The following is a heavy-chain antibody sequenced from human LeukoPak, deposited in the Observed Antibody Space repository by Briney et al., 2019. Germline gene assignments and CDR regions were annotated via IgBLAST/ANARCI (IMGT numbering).Heavy chain of an antibody. CDR1: GGSISSYY. CDR2: IYTSGST. V-gene: IGHV4-4*07. Sequence: SETLSLTCTVSGGSISSYYWSWIRQPAGKGLEWIGRIYTSGSTNYNPSLKSRVTMSVDTSKNQFSLKLSSVTAADTAVYYCARDREVRGANHYCYYYYMDVWGKGTTVTVSS. D-gene: IGHD3-10*01. J-gene: IGHJ6*03. CDR3: ARDREVRGANHYCYYYYMDV.